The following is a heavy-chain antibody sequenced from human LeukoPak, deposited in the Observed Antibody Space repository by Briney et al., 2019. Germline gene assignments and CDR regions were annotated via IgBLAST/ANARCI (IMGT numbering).Heavy chain of an antibody. CDR3: TRDHGDYPNPPT. V-gene: IGHV4-38-2*02. D-gene: IGHD4-17*01. J-gene: IGHJ5*02. CDR2: IYHSGST. CDR1: GYSISSGYY. Sequence: SETLSLTCTVSGYSISSGYYWGWIRQPPGKGLEWIGSIYHSGSTYYNPSLKSRVTISVDTSKNQFSLKLSSVTAADTAVYYCTRDHGDYPNPPTWGQGTLVTVSS.